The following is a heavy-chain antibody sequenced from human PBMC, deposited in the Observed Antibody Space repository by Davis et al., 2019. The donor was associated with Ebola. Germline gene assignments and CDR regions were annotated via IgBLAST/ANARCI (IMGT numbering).Heavy chain of an antibody. J-gene: IGHJ4*02. CDR2: INSDGSST. Sequence: GESLKISCAASGFTFSSYWMHWVRQAPGKGLVWVSRINSDGSSTTYADSVKGRFTISRDNAKNTLYLQMNSLRAEDTAVYYCARDRNGPDYWGQGTLVTVSS. CDR1: GFTFSSYW. CDR3: ARDRNGPDY. V-gene: IGHV3-74*01. D-gene: IGHD4-11*01.